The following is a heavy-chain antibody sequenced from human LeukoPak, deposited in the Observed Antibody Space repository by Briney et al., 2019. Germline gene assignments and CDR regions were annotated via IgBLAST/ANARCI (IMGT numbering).Heavy chain of an antibody. J-gene: IGHJ3*02. Sequence: SVKVSCKASGGTFSSYAISWVRQAPGQGLEWMGGIIPIFGTANYAQKFQGRVTITTDESTSTAYMELSSLRSEDTAVYYCARGGDIVVVPAAMVPDAFDIWGQGTMVTVSS. D-gene: IGHD2-2*01. CDR1: GGTFSSYA. CDR2: IIPIFGTA. V-gene: IGHV1-69*05. CDR3: ARGGDIVVVPAAMVPDAFDI.